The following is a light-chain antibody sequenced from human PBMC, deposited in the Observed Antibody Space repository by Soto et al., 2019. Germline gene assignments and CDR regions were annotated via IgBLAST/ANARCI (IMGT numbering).Light chain of an antibody. CDR2: GAS. J-gene: IGKJ1*01. V-gene: IGKV3-20*01. CDR1: ESVSDD. CDR3: QQYGSSPWT. Sequence: EIVLTQSPANLSVSPGERATLSCRASESVSDDLAWYQQKPGQAPRLLIYGASSRATGIPDRFSGSGSGTDFTLTISRLEPEDFAVYYCQQYGSSPWTFGQGTKVDIK.